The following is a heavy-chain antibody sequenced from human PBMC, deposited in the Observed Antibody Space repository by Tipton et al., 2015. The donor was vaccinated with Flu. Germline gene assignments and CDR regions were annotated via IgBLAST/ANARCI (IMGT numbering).Heavy chain of an antibody. Sequence: TLSLTCTVSGGSMSSYYWAWIRQPAGKGLEWIGRMYASGSTKYNPSLESRVTMSVDTSNNHFSLKLSAVTAADTAVYYCARGSGSGTYLIFDFWGQGTLATVSA. D-gene: IGHD3-10*01. J-gene: IGHJ4*02. CDR1: GGSMSSYY. CDR2: MYASGST. V-gene: IGHV4-4*07. CDR3: ARGSGSGTYLIFDF.